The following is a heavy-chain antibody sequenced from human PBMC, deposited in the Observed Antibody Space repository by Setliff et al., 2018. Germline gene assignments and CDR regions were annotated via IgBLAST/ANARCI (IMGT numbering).Heavy chain of an antibody. J-gene: IGHJ4*02. CDR2: INIGGGSA. CDR3: ARGGLAAANKKGVFEY. CDR1: GYPFASYY. Sequence: VKVSCKASGYPFASYYMYWLRQAPGQGPEWMGIINIGGGSASYAQKFQDRVTMTRDTSTNTVYMEVSSLTSDDSAVYYCARGGLAAANKKGVFEYWGQGTLVTVSS. D-gene: IGHD6-13*01. V-gene: IGHV1-46*01.